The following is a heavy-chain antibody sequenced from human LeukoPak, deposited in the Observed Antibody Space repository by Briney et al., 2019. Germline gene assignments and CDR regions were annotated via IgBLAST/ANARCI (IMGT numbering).Heavy chain of an antibody. CDR1: GGSISSSSYY. J-gene: IGHJ4*02. D-gene: IGHD6-19*01. V-gene: IGHV4-39*07. CDR2: IYYSGST. CDR3: ARAPGWQWLDPWGFDY. Sequence: TSSETLSLTCTVSGGSISSSSYYWGWIRQPPGKGLEWIGSIYYSGSTNYNPSLTSRVTISVDTSKNQFSLKLSSVTAADTAVYYCARAPGWQWLDPWGFDYWGQGTLVTVAS.